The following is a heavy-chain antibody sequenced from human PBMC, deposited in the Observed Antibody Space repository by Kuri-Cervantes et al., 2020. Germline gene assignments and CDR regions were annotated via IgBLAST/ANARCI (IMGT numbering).Heavy chain of an antibody. V-gene: IGHV3-53*01. J-gene: IGHJ4*01. CDR1: GFTVSDNY. Sequence: LSLTCAASGFTVSDNYMTWVRQAPGKGLEWVSITYPGGTTYYAHSVKGRFTISRDSAKNTLYFQMNSLRAEDTAIYYCAKDRVVMIVAASYFDFWGQGTLVTVSS. CDR2: TYPGGTT. D-gene: IGHD3-22*01. CDR3: AKDRVVMIVAASYFDF.